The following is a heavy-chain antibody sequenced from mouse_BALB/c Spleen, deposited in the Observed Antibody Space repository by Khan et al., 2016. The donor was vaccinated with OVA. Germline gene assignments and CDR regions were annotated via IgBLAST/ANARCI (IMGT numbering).Heavy chain of an antibody. Sequence: EVKLEESGPSLVKPSQTLSLTCSVTGDSISSVYWSWIRKFPGNKLEYMGYMIYTGYTDYNPSLKSRLAITRHTSKNQYYLQLNSVTTEDTATYYCARSTYRYAVAYWGQGTLVTVSA. CDR3: ARSTYRYAVAY. CDR1: GDSISSVY. V-gene: IGHV3-8*02. D-gene: IGHD2-14*01. J-gene: IGHJ3*01. CDR2: MIYTGYT.